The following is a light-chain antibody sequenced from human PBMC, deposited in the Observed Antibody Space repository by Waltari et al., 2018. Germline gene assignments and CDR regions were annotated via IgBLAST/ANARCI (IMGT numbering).Light chain of an antibody. CDR2: AVS. CDR3: QQTFTTPVT. Sequence: DVQMTQSPSSLSGSVGDKVTITCRASQSIVAYLNWYHQKPGKAPDLLIYAVSNLQSGVPSRFSGRRSGTDFTLTISGLQPEDSGTYYCQQTFTTPVTFGGGTKIE. V-gene: IGKV1-39*01. J-gene: IGKJ4*01. CDR1: QSIVAY.